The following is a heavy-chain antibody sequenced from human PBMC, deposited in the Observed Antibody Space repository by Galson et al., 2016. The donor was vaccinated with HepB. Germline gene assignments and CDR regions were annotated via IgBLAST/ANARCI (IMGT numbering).Heavy chain of an antibody. V-gene: IGHV3-7*01. J-gene: IGHJ1*01. CDR3: ARGWRTYYRYFEH. D-gene: IGHD1-26*01. CDR2: INQDGSET. Sequence: LRLSCAVSGLTFSDYWMSWVRQAPGKGLEWVANINQDGSETYYLDSVKGRFTISRDNAKNSLYLQMNSLRGEDTAVYYCARGWRTYYRYFEHWGQGALVSVSS. CDR1: GLTFSDYW.